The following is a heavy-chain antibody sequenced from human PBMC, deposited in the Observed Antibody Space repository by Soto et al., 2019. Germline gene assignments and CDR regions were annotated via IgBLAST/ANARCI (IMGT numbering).Heavy chain of an antibody. CDR2: ITDSSDTV. CDR3: ARDFGHGYYLDY. J-gene: IGHJ4*02. Sequence: EMHMLESGGGLIQSGGSLRLSCAASGFSFSNYNMNWVRQAPGKGLEWVSYITDSSDTVHYADSVRGRFTISRDNAESSLYLQMNSLRDEDTAVYFCARDFGHGYYLDYWGRGTLVTVSS. V-gene: IGHV3-48*02. CDR1: GFSFSNYN. D-gene: IGHD3-3*01.